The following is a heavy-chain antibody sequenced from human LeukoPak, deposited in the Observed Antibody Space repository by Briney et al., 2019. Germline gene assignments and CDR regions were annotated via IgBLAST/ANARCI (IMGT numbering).Heavy chain of an antibody. CDR1: GYTFTNNF. J-gene: IGHJ5*02. V-gene: IGHV1-46*01. CDR2: ISPTGSFT. Sequence: GASVKVSCKASGYTFTNNFMHWVRQAPGQGPEWMALISPTGSFTAYAQKFQGRVTLTRDLSTSTDYLELRSLRSEDTAVYYCARDISARDEAWWFDPWGQGTLVTVSS. D-gene: IGHD5-24*01. CDR3: ARDISARDEAWWFDP.